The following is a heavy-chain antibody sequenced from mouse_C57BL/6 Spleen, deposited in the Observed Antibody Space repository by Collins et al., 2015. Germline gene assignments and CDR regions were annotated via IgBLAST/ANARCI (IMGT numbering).Heavy chain of an antibody. Sequence: QVTLKESGPGILQPSQTLSLTCSFSGFSLSTSGMGVSWIRQPSGKGLEWLAHIYWDDDKRYNPSLKSRLTISKDTSSNQVFLKITSVDTADTATYYCARSDYGNSFAYWGQGTLVTVSA. CDR1: GFSLSTSGMG. CDR3: ARSDYGNSFAY. J-gene: IGHJ3*01. V-gene: IGHV8-12*01. D-gene: IGHD2-1*01. CDR2: IYWDDDK.